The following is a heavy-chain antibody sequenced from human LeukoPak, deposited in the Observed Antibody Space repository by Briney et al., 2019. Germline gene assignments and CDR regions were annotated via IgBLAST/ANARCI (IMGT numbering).Heavy chain of an antibody. V-gene: IGHV3-7*01. CDR3: ATTYRRPFYYYYMDV. CDR2: IKQDETEI. D-gene: IGHD2-2*01. CDR1: GFSFRNTW. Sequence: GGSLRLSCTTSGFSFRNTWMSWVRQAPGKGLEWVANIKQDETEIYYADSVKGRFTISRDNAKRSLYLQMNILRVEDTAVYYCATTYRRPFYYYYMDVWGKGTTVTVSS. J-gene: IGHJ6*03.